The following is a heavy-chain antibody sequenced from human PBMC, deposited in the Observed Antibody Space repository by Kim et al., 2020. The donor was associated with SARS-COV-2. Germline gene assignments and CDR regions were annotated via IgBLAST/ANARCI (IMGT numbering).Heavy chain of an antibody. D-gene: IGHD2-2*01. CDR3: ARMEPAAKHHWLGP. J-gene: IGHJ5*02. CDR1: GVSISSGGNY. V-gene: IGHV4-31*03. CDR2: MYHSGIT. Sequence: SETLSLTCTVSGVSISSGGNYWSWIRQRPGKGLEWIGSMYHSGITYYNPSLQSRVTTSVDKSKNHFSLKLTSVTAADTAVYYCARMEPAAKHHWLGPRG.